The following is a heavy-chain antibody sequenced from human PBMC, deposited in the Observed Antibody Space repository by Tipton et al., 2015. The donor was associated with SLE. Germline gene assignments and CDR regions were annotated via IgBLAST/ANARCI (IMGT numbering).Heavy chain of an antibody. CDR1: GGSISSYY. Sequence: TLSLTCTVSGGSISSYYWSWIRQPPGKGLEWIGYIYYSGSTNYNPSLKSRVTISVDTSKNQFSLKLSSVTAADTAVYYCAREGGGITFFGVVFPGAFDIWGQGTMVTVSS. CDR3: AREGGGITFFGVVFPGAFDI. V-gene: IGHV4-59*01. CDR2: IYYSGST. D-gene: IGHD3-3*01. J-gene: IGHJ3*02.